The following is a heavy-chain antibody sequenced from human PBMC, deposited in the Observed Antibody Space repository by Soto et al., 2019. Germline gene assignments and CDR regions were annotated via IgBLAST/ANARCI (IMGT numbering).Heavy chain of an antibody. CDR1: GYSFPNYG. J-gene: IGHJ4*02. CDR3: ARDWSYPSGGIDY. D-gene: IGHD6-25*01. Sequence: ASVTVSCTASGYSFPNYGIRWVRQAPGQGLECMGWISPYSGNTNSAQKFRGRVTLTTDTSTSTAYMELRSLTSDDTAVYYCARDWSYPSGGIDYWVQGTLVTV. CDR2: ISPYSGNT. V-gene: IGHV1-18*01.